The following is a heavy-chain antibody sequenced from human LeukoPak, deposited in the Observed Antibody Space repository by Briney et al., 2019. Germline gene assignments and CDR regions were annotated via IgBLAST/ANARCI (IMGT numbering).Heavy chain of an antibody. CDR1: GYIFTNDW. CDR3: ARHETGPYFDY. Sequence: GDSLEISCKASGYIFTNDWIGWVRQLPGKGLEFMGILYPGDSDTRYSPSFQGQVTISADKSISTAYLQWSSLKASDTAMYYCARHETGPYFDYWGQGTMVTVSS. J-gene: IGHJ4*03. CDR2: LYPGDSDT. D-gene: IGHD1-1*01. V-gene: IGHV5-51*01.